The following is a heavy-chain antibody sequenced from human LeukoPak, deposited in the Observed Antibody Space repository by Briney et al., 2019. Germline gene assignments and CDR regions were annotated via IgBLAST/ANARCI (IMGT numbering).Heavy chain of an antibody. J-gene: IGHJ5*02. CDR3: ARHYEWLRFHL. Sequence: LRLSCAASGFTFSSYAMSWVRQAPGKGLEGIGYVYYSGTTYYNPSLKSRATISLDTSKKQFSLRLTSVTAADTAVYYCARHYEWLRFHLWGQGTLVTVSS. CDR2: VYYSGTT. V-gene: IGHV4-30-4*08. CDR1: GFTFSSYA. D-gene: IGHD5-12*01.